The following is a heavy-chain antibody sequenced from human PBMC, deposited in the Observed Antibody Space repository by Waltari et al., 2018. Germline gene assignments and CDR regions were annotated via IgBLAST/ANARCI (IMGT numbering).Heavy chain of an antibody. CDR1: GGTFSSYA. J-gene: IGHJ4*02. Sequence: GAEVKKPGSSVKVSCKASGGTFSSYAISWVRQAPGQGLEWMGGIIPIFGTANYAQKFQGRVTITADKSTSTAYMELSSLRSEDTAVYYCAREMGRETTREVRGVFDYWGQGTLVTVSS. D-gene: IGHD3-10*01. CDR2: IIPIFGTA. V-gene: IGHV1-69*06. CDR3: AREMGRETTREVRGVFDY.